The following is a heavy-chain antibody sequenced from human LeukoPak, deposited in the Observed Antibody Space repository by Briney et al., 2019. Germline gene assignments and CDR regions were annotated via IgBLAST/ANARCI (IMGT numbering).Heavy chain of an antibody. D-gene: IGHD2-2*02. CDR3: AREGEHCSGTSCYTLHYYYYYMDV. J-gene: IGHJ6*03. CDR2: ISSSGSTL. CDR1: GFTFSSNA. V-gene: IGHV3-48*04. Sequence: GGSLRLSCAASGFTFSSNAMSWVRQAPGKGLEWVSYISSSGSTLYYLDSVKGRFTISRDNAKNSLYLQMNSLRAEDTALYYCAREGEHCSGTSCYTLHYYYYYMDVWGKGTAVTVSS.